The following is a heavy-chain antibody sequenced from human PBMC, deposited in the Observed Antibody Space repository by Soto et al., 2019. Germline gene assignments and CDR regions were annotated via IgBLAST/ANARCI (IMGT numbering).Heavy chain of an antibody. J-gene: IGHJ4*02. D-gene: IGHD2-15*01. V-gene: IGHV1-18*01. Sequence: QVQLLQSGAEVKTPGASVKVSCKASAYTFASYGISWVRQAPGQGLEWMGWISAYSGTTKYAQKFEGRDIMTTDTSTSTAHMERRRLRPDDTAVYYCARDRECCGNDGPDTFAYWDQGTLVSVSS. CDR3: ARDRECCGNDGPDTFAY. CDR1: AYTFASYG. CDR2: ISAYSGTT.